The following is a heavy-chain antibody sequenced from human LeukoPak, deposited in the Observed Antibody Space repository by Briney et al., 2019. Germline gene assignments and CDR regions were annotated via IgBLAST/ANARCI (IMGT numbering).Heavy chain of an antibody. CDR3: ARVGSNYNYYGMDV. Sequence: GRSLRLSCAASGFTLSSFGMHWVRQAPGKGLEWVAVISYDGSNKYYADSVKGRFTISRDNSKNTLYLQMNSLRAEDTAVYYCARVGSNYNYYGMDVWGQGTTVTVSS. J-gene: IGHJ6*02. D-gene: IGHD4-11*01. CDR1: GFTLSSFG. CDR2: ISYDGSNK. V-gene: IGHV3-30*03.